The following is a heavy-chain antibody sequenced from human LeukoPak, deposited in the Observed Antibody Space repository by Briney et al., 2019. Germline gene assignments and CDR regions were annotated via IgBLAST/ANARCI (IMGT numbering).Heavy chain of an antibody. J-gene: IGHJ5*02. CDR2: INPNSGGT. V-gene: IGHV1-2*04. CDR3: ARGDPIRRGVDTRVVP. CDR1: GYTFTGYY. D-gene: IGHD5-12*01. Sequence: ASVKVSCKASGYTFTGYYMHWVRQAPGQGLEWMGWINPNSGGTNYAQKFQGWVTMTRDTTISTAYMELSRLRSDDTAVYYCARGDPIRRGVDTRVVPWGQGTLVTVSS.